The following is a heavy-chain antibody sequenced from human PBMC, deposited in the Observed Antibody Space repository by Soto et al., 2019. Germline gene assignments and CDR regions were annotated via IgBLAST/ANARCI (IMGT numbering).Heavy chain of an antibody. V-gene: IGHV4-30-4*01. Sequence: PSETLSLTCTVSGGSISSGDYYWSWIRQPPGKGLEWIGYIYYSGSTYYNPSLKSRVTISVDTSKNQFSLKLSSVTAADTAVYYCARDYGVVPAAIRTPGTFDYWGQGTLVTVSS. J-gene: IGHJ4*02. D-gene: IGHD2-2*02. CDR1: GGSISSGDYY. CDR3: ARDYGVVPAAIRTPGTFDY. CDR2: IYYSGST.